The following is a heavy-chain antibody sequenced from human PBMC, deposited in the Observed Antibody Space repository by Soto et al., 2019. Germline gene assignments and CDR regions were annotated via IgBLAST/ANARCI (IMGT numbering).Heavy chain of an antibody. CDR3: ATDKSSSPFDC. J-gene: IGHJ4*02. D-gene: IGHD2-2*01. CDR2: IWHDGSIQ. V-gene: IGHV3-33*01. Sequence: GGSLRLSCAASGVSLSNYGMHWVRQAPGKGLEWVAVIWHDGSIQQYADSVKGRFTISRDNSKNTLSLQMNSLRAEDTAMYYCATDKSSSPFDCWGPGTLVTVSS. CDR1: GVSLSNYG.